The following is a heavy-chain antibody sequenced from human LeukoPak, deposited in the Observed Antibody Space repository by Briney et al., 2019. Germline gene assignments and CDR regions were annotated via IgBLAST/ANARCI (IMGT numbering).Heavy chain of an antibody. Sequence: KPSETLSLTCAVYGGSFSGYYWSWIRQPPGKGLEWIGEINHSGRTNYNPSLKSRVTISVDTSKNQFSLKLSSVTAADTAVYYCASSSYGWEYYFDYWGQGTLVTVSS. CDR2: INHSGRT. J-gene: IGHJ4*02. D-gene: IGHD5-18*01. CDR1: GGSFSGYY. CDR3: ASSSYGWEYYFDY. V-gene: IGHV4-34*01.